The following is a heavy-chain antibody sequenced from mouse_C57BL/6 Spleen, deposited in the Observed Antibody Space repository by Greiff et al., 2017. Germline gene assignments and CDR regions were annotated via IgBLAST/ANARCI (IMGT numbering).Heavy chain of an antibody. V-gene: IGHV1-69*01. Sequence: QVQLQQSGAELVMPGASVKLSCKASGYTFTSYWMHWVKQRPGQGLEWIGEIDPSDSYTNYNQKFKGKSTLTVDKSSSTAYMQLSSLTSEDSAVYYCAREDSSGYFDYWGQGTTLTVSS. CDR2: IDPSDSYT. CDR3: AREDSSGYFDY. D-gene: IGHD3-2*02. J-gene: IGHJ2*01. CDR1: GYTFTSYW.